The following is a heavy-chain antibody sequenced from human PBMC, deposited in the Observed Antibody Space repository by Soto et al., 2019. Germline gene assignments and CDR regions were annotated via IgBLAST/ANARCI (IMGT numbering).Heavy chain of an antibody. CDR3: VRVVAIPGYPAK. CDR2: IVPIVDTS. CDR1: GGTFSSYA. J-gene: IGHJ4*02. Sequence: QVQLVQSGAEVRQPASSVKVSCKTSGGTFSSYAISWVRQAPGQGLEWMGGIVPIVDTSTYAQKFQGRVTITADESTSTAYMELSSLRSDDTAIYYCVRVVAIPGYPAKWGPGTLVTVSS. V-gene: IGHV1-69*12. D-gene: IGHD5-12*01.